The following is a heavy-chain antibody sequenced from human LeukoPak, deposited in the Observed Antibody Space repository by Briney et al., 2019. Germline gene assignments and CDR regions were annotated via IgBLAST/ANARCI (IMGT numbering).Heavy chain of an antibody. J-gene: IGHJ4*02. CDR3: ASASDSSGYYDLDY. Sequence: SETLSLTCSVSGGSISNYYWSWIRQPPGKGLEWIGYIFSRGSSNYSPSLKSRVTISVDTSKNQFSLKLRSVTAADTAVYYCASASDSSGYYDLDYWGQGTLVTVSS. CDR2: IFSRGSS. D-gene: IGHD3-22*01. V-gene: IGHV4-59*01. CDR1: GGSISNYY.